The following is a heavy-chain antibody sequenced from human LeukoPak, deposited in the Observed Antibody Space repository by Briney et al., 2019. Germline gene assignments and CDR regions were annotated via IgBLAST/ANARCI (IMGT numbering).Heavy chain of an antibody. J-gene: IGHJ4*02. D-gene: IGHD2-8*02. Sequence: KSSETLSLTCTVSGYSISSGYYWGWIRQSPGKGLEWIGSIYHGGSTYYNPSLRSRDIVSVDTSKNHFSLKMSSVTAADTAVYYCARDRSYYSDTGADYWGQGKMVIVSS. CDR1: GYSISSGYY. CDR3: ARDRSYYSDTGADY. CDR2: IYHGGST. V-gene: IGHV4-38-2*02.